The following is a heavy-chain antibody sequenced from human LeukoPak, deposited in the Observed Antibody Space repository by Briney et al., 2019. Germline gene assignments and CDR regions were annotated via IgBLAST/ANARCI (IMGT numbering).Heavy chain of an antibody. CDR1: GGSFTTYY. J-gene: IGHJ4*02. CDR3: ARDRGSSNWDFYFDY. V-gene: IGHV4-4*07. D-gene: IGHD6-13*01. Sequence: PSETLSLTCTVSGGSFTTYYWTWIRQPAGKGLEWIGRIYTGGITNYNPSLKSRVTMSADTSKNQFSLRLNSVTAADTTVYYCARDRGSSNWDFYFDYWGQGMLVTVSS. CDR2: IYTGGIT.